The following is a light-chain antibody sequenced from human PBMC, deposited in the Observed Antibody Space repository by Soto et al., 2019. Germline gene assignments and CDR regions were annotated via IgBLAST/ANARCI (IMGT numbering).Light chain of an antibody. CDR1: QSVSSSY. Sequence: EIVLTQSPGTLSLSPGERATLSCRASQSVSSSYLAWYQQKPGQAPRLLIYGASSRATGIPDRFSGSGSGTDFTLTISRMEPEDFAVYDCQQYGSSPLHTFGQGTKLEIK. CDR2: GAS. V-gene: IGKV3-20*01. J-gene: IGKJ2*01. CDR3: QQYGSSPLHT.